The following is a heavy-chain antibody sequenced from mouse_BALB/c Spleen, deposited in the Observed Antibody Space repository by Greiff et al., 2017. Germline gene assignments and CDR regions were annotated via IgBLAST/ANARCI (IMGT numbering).Heavy chain of an antibody. Sequence: EVKLEESGGGLVQPGGSMKLSCVASGFTFSNYWMNWVRQSPEKGLEWVAEIRLKSNNYATHYAESVKGRFTISRDDSKSSVYLQMNNLRAEDTGIYYCTRRDYDYLDYYAMDYWGQGTSVTVSS. CDR1: GFTFSNYW. D-gene: IGHD2-4*01. CDR2: IRLKSNNYAT. CDR3: TRRDYDYLDYYAMDY. J-gene: IGHJ4*01. V-gene: IGHV6-6*02.